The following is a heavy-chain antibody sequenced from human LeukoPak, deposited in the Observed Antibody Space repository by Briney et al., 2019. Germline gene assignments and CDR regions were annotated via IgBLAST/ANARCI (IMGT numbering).Heavy chain of an antibody. D-gene: IGHD4-17*01. J-gene: IGHJ6*03. Sequence: GGSLRLSCAASGFTFSSYWMHWVRQAPGKGLVWVSRINSDGSSTSYADSVKGRFTISRDNAKNTLYLQMNSLRAEDTAVYYCARDRTTVTTLYYYYYMDVWGKGTTVTISS. CDR2: INSDGSST. CDR3: ARDRTTVTTLYYYYYMDV. V-gene: IGHV3-74*01. CDR1: GFTFSSYW.